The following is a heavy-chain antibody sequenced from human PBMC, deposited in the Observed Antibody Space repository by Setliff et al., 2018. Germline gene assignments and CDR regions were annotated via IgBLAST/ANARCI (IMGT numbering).Heavy chain of an antibody. CDR2: INTNTGNP. CDR1: GYTFTSYA. Sequence: ASVKVSCKASGYTFTSYAMNWVRQAPGQGLEWMGWINTNTGNPTYAQGFTGRFVFSLDTSISTAYLQISSLKAEDTAVYYCARPYSSSARWYFDLWGRGTLVTVSS. CDR3: ARPYSSSARWYFDL. D-gene: IGHD6-6*01. J-gene: IGHJ2*01. V-gene: IGHV7-4-1*02.